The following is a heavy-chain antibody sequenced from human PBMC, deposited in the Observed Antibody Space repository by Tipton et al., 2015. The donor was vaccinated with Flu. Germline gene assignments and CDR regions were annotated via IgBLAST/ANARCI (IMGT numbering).Heavy chain of an antibody. CDR2: IIPIFGTA. CDR1: GGTFSSYA. CDR3: AKKKMPIFGVVITRGWFDP. Sequence: QLVQSGAEVKKPGSSVKVSCKASGGTFSSYAISWVRQAPGQGLEWMGGIIPIFGTANYAQKFQGRVTITADESTSTAYMELSSLRSKAPAVNYGAKKKMPIFGVVITRGWFDPWGQGTLVTVSS. J-gene: IGHJ5*02. V-gene: IGHV1-69*01. D-gene: IGHD3-3*01.